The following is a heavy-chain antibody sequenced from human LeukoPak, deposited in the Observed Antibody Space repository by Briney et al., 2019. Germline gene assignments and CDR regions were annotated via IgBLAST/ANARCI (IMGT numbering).Heavy chain of an antibody. J-gene: IGHJ4*02. V-gene: IGHV3-23*01. D-gene: IGHD2-15*01. CDR1: GFTFSTYA. CDR2: IRGSGGTT. CDR3: ARYCSGGNCYSGLVY. Sequence: GGSLRLSCAASGFTFSTYAMTWGRQAPGRGLEWVSTIRGSGGTTYYADPVKGRFTISRDISKNTVYLQMNNLRAEDTAVYYCARYCSGGNCYSGLVYGGQGTLVAVSS.